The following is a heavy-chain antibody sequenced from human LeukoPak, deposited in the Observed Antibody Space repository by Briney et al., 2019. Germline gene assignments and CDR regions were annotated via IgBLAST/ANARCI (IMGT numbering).Heavy chain of an antibody. J-gene: IGHJ4*02. D-gene: IGHD6-13*01. CDR3: ARERPLAAADDHFDY. Sequence: KPGGSLRLSCAASGFTFSDYYMSWIRQAPGKGLEWVSYISSSSSYTNYADSVKGRFTISRDNAKNSLYLQMNSLRAEDTAVYYCARERPLAAADDHFDYWGQGTLVTVSS. V-gene: IGHV3-11*06. CDR1: GFTFSDYY. CDR2: ISSSSSYT.